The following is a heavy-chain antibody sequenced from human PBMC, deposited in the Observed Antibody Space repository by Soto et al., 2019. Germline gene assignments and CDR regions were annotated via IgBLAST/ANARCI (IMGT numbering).Heavy chain of an antibody. CDR3: VRLDYYDHSGSYSGMDV. V-gene: IGHV3-49*04. CDR2: IRGKSYGGTT. Sequence: SLRLSFTASGFLFSEYAMTWVRQAPGTGLEWVGFIRGKSYGGTTQYAASVKARLPISRDDSKTIAYLHMNSPKSEDTGVYYCVRLDYYDHSGSYSGMDVWGQGTTVTVSS. D-gene: IGHD3-22*01. J-gene: IGHJ6*02. CDR1: GFLFSEYA.